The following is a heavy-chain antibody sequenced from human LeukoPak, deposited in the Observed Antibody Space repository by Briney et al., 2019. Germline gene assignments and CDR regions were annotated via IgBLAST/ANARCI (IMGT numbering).Heavy chain of an antibody. Sequence: SETLSLTCTVSGGSISSYYWSWIRQPPGKGLEWIGYIYYSGSTNYNPSLKSRVTISVDTSKNQFSLKLSSVTAADTAVYYCARGGIVVVPAANYMDVWGKGTTVTISS. CDR2: IYYSGST. V-gene: IGHV4-59*01. CDR3: ARGGIVVVPAANYMDV. CDR1: GGSISSYY. J-gene: IGHJ6*03. D-gene: IGHD2-2*01.